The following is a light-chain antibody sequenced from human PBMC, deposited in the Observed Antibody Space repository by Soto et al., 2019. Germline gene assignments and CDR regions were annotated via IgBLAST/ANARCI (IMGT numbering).Light chain of an antibody. CDR1: ESVSDNY. Sequence: EIVLTQSPGTLSLSPGERATLSCRASESVSDNYLAWYQQRSGQAPRLVIYGASSRASAVPDRFSGSGSGADFTLTISRLEPEDFATYYCQQSYSTPPTFGQGTKVEIK. V-gene: IGKV3-20*01. CDR3: QQSYSTPPT. J-gene: IGKJ1*01. CDR2: GAS.